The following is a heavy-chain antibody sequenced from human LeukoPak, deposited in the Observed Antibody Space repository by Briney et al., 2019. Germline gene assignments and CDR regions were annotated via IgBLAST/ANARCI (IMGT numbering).Heavy chain of an antibody. CDR2: ISRSGGSP. J-gene: IGHJ4*02. V-gene: IGHV3-23*01. Sequence: PGGSLRLSCAASGFIFSSYSMSWVRQAPGKGLEWVSVISRSGGSPYYADSVKGRFTISRDNSKNTLYLQMNSLRAEDTAVYYCAKAPPTATTWGGIDYWGQGTLVTVSS. D-gene: IGHD4-17*01. CDR1: GFIFSSYS. CDR3: AKAPPTATTWGGIDY.